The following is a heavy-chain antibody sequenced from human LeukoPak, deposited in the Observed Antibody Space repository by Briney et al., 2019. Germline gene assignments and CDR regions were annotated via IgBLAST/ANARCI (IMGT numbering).Heavy chain of an antibody. J-gene: IGHJ6*03. CDR1: GGSFSGYY. D-gene: IGHD5-18*01. V-gene: IGHV4-34*01. Sequence: SETLSLTCAVYGGSFSGYYWSWIRQPPGKGLGWVGEINHSGDTNYNSSLKSRVTISVDTSKNQFSLKLSSVTAADTAVYYCARTMESGYSYGYYYYYYMDVWGKGTTVTISS. CDR2: INHSGDT. CDR3: ARTMESGYSYGYYYYYYMDV.